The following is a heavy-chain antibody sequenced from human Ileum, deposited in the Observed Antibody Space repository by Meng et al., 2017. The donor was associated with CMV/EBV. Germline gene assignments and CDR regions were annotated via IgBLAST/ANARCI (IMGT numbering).Heavy chain of an antibody. D-gene: IGHD3-10*01. CDR1: GLTFSSYT. Sequence: SLRLSCTASGLTFSSYTMNWVRQATGKGLDWVSVIYASGLTYYADSVKGRFTITRDNSKNTVYLQMNSLRAEDTAIYYCVNGWQAEVWGPGTLVTVSS. CDR2: IYASGLT. J-gene: IGHJ4*02. V-gene: IGHV3-23*03. CDR3: VNGWQAEV.